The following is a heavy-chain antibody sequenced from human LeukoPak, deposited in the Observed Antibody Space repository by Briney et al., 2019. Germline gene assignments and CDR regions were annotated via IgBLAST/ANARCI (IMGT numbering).Heavy chain of an antibody. J-gene: IGHJ4*02. D-gene: IGHD1-26*01. V-gene: IGHV1-69*05. CDR1: GGTFSSYA. CDR2: IIPIFGTA. Sequence: SVKVSCKASGGTFSSYAISWVRQAPGQGLEWMGGIIPIFGTANYAQKFQGRVTITRNTSISTAYMELSSLRSEDTAVYYCARGRRFSGSYPIDYWGQGTLVTVSS. CDR3: ARGRRFSGSYPIDY.